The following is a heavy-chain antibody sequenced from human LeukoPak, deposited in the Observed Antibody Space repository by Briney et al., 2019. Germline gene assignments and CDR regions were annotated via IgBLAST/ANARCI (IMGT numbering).Heavy chain of an antibody. V-gene: IGHV1-18*01. Sequence: GASVKVSCKASGYTFTSYTISWVRQAPGQGLGWMGWISAYNGNTDYAQKLQDRVTMTTGTSTSTAYMELRSLRSDDTAVYYCARDKAGATFWGQGTLVTVSS. J-gene: IGHJ4*02. D-gene: IGHD1-26*01. CDR2: ISAYNGNT. CDR1: GYTFTSYT. CDR3: ARDKAGATF.